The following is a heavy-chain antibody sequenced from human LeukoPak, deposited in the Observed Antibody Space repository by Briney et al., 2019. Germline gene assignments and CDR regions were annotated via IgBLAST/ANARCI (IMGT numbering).Heavy chain of an antibody. CDR1: GFTFSSYP. Sequence: GRSLRLSCAASGFTFSSYPMHWVRQAPGKGLEWVAITSHDEATKYYADSVKGRFTISKDNSKNTLYLQMNSLRVEDTAVYYCARDDPGGIDSWGQGTLVSVSS. D-gene: IGHD1-1*01. V-gene: IGHV3-30-3*01. J-gene: IGHJ4*02. CDR3: ARDDPGGIDS. CDR2: TSHDEATK.